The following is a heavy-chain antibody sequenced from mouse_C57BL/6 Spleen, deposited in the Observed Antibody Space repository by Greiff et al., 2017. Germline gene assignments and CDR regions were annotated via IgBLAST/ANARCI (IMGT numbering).Heavy chain of an antibody. Sequence: QVQLQQSGAELVKPGASVKLSCKASGYTFTSYWMQWVKQRPGQGLEWIGEIDPSDSYNNYNQKFKGKATLTVDTSSSTAYMQLSSLTSEDSAVYYCARKDFYGSGYFDVWGTGTTVTVSS. CDR3: ARKDFYGSGYFDV. V-gene: IGHV1-50*01. CDR1: GYTFTSYW. D-gene: IGHD1-1*01. J-gene: IGHJ1*03. CDR2: IDPSDSYN.